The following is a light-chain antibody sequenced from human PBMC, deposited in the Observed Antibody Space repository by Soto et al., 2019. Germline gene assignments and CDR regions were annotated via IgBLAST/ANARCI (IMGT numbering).Light chain of an antibody. V-gene: IGKV3-15*01. CDR1: QSVSSN. Sequence: EIVMTQSPATLSVSPGERATLSCRASQSVSSNLAWYQQKPGQAPRLLIYGASTRATGIPARFSGSGSGTEFTLTIGSLQSEDFAVYYCQQYSNWPPYTFGQGTKLEIK. J-gene: IGKJ2*01. CDR3: QQYSNWPPYT. CDR2: GAS.